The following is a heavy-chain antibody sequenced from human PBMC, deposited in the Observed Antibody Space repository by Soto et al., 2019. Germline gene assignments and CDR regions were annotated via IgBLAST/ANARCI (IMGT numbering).Heavy chain of an antibody. V-gene: IGHV1-8*01. D-gene: IGHD2-15*01. J-gene: IGHJ6*02. CDR3: TRAQFEFCSYFGLDV. CDR1: GYTFTNYD. Sequence: QVHLVQSGAEVKQPGASVRVSCKASGYTFTNYDITWVRQATGQGLEWMGWMNPDSENTGSPQKCQGRVTMTVNTSINTAYMELTSLRSEDTDVYYCTRAQFEFCSYFGLDVWGQGTTVTVSS. CDR2: MNPDSENT.